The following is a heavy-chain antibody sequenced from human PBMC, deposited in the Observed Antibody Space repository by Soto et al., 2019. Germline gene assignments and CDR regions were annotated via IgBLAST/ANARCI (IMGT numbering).Heavy chain of an antibody. CDR1: GFTFSSYA. CDR3: ATKGGGPTETTYYYYYGMDV. Sequence: QVQLVESGGGVVQPGRSLRLSCAASGFTFSSYAMHWVRQAPGKGLEWVSVISYDGSNKYYADSVKGRFTISRDNSKNTLYMHMNSLGAEYTAGYYCATKGGGPTETTYYYYYGMDVWGQGTTVTVSS. CDR2: ISYDGSNK. V-gene: IGHV3-30-3*01. D-gene: IGHD4-17*01. J-gene: IGHJ6*02.